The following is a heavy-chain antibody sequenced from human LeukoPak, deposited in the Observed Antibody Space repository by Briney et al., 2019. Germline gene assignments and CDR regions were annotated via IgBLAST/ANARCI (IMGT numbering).Heavy chain of an antibody. Sequence: SETLSLTCTVSGGSMNTISYYWVWIRQAPEKGLEWIGSVYSRGSIYSNPSLRSRVTISLDTSKNQFSLNLSSVTVADTAVYYCARDRLSLGAFDIWGPGTTVIVSS. V-gene: IGHV4-39*07. CDR3: ARDRLSLGAFDI. CDR1: GGSMNTISYY. CDR2: VYSRGSI. D-gene: IGHD3-16*01. J-gene: IGHJ3*02.